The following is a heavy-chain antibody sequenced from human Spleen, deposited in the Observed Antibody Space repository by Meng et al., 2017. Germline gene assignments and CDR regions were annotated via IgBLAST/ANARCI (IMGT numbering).Heavy chain of an antibody. CDR2: IYHSGST. J-gene: IGHJ6*02. CDR3: ARTSSWPHLYYYYGMDV. CDR1: GYSISSGYY. Sequence: SETLSLTCTVSGYSISSGYYWGWIRQPPGKGLEWIGSIYHSGSTYYNPSLKSRVTISVDTSKNQFSLKLSSVTAADTAVYYCARTSSWPHLYYYYGMDVWGQGTTVTVSS. V-gene: IGHV4-38-2*02. D-gene: IGHD6-13*01.